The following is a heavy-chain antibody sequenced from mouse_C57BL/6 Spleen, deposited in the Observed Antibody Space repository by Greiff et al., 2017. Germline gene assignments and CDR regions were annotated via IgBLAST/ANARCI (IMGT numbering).Heavy chain of an antibody. V-gene: IGHV1-53*01. CDR1: GYTFTSYW. D-gene: IGHD1-1*02. CDR2: INPSNGGT. CDR3: ASPMRGSPWFAY. Sequence: QVQLKQPGTELVKPGASVKLSCKASGYTFTSYWMHWVKQRPGQGLEWIGNINPSNGGTNYNEKFKSKATLTVDKSSSTAYMQLSSLTSEDSAVYYCASPMRGSPWFAYWGQGTLVTVSA. J-gene: IGHJ3*01.